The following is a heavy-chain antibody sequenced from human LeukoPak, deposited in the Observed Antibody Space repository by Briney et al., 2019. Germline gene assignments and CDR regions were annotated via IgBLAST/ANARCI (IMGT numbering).Heavy chain of an antibody. CDR1: GFTFSSYE. CDR2: ISSSGSTI. J-gene: IGHJ4*02. Sequence: PGGSLRLSCAASGFTFSSYEMNWVRQAPGKGLEWVSYISSSGSTIYYADCVKGRFTISRDNAKNSLYLQMNSLRAEDTAVYYCAGDSFLTTMIVVPRPLDYWGQGTLVTVSS. V-gene: IGHV3-48*03. D-gene: IGHD3-22*01. CDR3: AGDSFLTTMIVVPRPLDY.